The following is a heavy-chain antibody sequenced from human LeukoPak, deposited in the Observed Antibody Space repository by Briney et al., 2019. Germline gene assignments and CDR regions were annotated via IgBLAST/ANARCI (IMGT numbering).Heavy chain of an antibody. Sequence: SETLSLTCTVSGGSISDYYWTWIRQPPGKGLEWVGYIYYSGSTNYNPSLKSRLTISVDTSKSQFSLKLSSVTAADTAVYYCARGLLAHSSSWLGVAFDMWGQGTMVSVPS. CDR1: GGSISDYY. CDR2: IYYSGST. D-gene: IGHD6-13*01. J-gene: IGHJ3*02. CDR3: ARGLLAHSSSWLGVAFDM. V-gene: IGHV4-59*01.